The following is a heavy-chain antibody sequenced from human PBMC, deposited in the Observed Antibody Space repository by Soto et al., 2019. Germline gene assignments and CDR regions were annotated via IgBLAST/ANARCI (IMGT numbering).Heavy chain of an antibody. V-gene: IGHV4-30-4*01. CDR1: GGSISSGDYY. CDR3: ARGWFKGQNWFDP. CDR2: IYYSGST. J-gene: IGHJ5*02. Sequence: SETLSLTCPVSGGSISSGDYYWSWIRQPPGKGLEWIGYIYYSGSTYYNPSLKSRVTISVDTSKNQFSLKLSSVTAADTAVYYCARGWFKGQNWFDPWGQGTLVTVSS. D-gene: IGHD2-15*01.